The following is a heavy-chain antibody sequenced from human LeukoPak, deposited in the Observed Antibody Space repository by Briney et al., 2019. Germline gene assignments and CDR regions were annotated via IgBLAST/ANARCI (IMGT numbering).Heavy chain of an antibody. CDR1: GGSISSSNYY. J-gene: IGHJ5*02. Sequence: PSETLSLTCAVSGGSISSSNYYWGWIRQPPGRGLEWIGSIYYSGSTYYNPSLKSRVTISLDTSKNQFSLKLTSVTAADTAVYYCTREVRSAWASFDPWGQGTLVIVSS. CDR3: TREVRSAWASFDP. V-gene: IGHV4-39*07. CDR2: IYYSGST. D-gene: IGHD1-26*01.